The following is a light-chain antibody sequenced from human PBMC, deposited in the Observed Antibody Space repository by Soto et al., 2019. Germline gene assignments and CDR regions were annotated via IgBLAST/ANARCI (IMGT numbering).Light chain of an antibody. CDR2: GAS. CDR3: QQYYNWAWT. CDR1: QSVSSN. Sequence: EIVMTQSPATLSVSPGERATLSCRASQSVSSNLAWYQKKPGQAPRLLIYGASTRATGIPARFSGSGSGTEFTLTISSLQSEDSAVYNCQQYYNWAWTFGQGTKV. V-gene: IGKV3-15*01. J-gene: IGKJ1*01.